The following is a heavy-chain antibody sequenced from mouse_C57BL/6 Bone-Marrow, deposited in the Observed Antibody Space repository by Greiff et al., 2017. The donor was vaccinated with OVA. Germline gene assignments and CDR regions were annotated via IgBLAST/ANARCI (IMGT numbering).Heavy chain of an antibody. Sequence: EVQLVESGGGLVKPGGSLKLSCAASGFTFSSYAMSWVRQTPEKRLEWVATISDGGSYTYYPDNVKGRFTISRDNAKNNLYLQMSHLKSEDTAMYYCARAYLLWIAYWGQGTLVTVSA. J-gene: IGHJ3*01. D-gene: IGHD5-5*01. CDR2: ISDGGSYT. V-gene: IGHV5-4*01. CDR3: ARAYLLWIAY. CDR1: GFTFSSYA.